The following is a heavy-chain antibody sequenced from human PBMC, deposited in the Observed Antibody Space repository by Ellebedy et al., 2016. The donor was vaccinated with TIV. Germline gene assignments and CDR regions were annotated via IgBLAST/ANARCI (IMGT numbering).Heavy chain of an antibody. CDR2: IYYSGST. J-gene: IGHJ4*02. D-gene: IGHD1-26*01. Sequence: SETLSLXCTASGGSISSYYWSWIRQPPGKGLEWIGYIYYSGSTNYNPSLKSRVTISVDTSKNQFSLKLSSVTAADTAVYYCARGEVGATTRHFDYWGQGTLVTVSS. V-gene: IGHV4-59*12. CDR3: ARGEVGATTRHFDY. CDR1: GGSISSYY.